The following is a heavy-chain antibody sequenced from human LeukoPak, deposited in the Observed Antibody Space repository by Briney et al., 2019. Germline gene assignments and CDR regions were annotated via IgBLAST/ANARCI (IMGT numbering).Heavy chain of an antibody. J-gene: IGHJ4*02. CDR1: GFTFSSYE. CDR2: ISSSGGTI. Sequence: GGSLRLSCAASGFTFSSYEMNWVRQAPGKGLEWVSYISSSGGTIYYADSVKGRFTISRDNAKNSLYLQMNSLRAEDTAVYYCARDPIYYDSSGHSPRFDYWGQGTLVTVSS. V-gene: IGHV3-48*03. D-gene: IGHD3-22*01. CDR3: ARDPIYYDSSGHSPRFDY.